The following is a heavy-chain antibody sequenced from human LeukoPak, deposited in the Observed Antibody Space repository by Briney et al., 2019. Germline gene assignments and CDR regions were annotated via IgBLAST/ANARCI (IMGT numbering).Heavy chain of an antibody. CDR3: ARAPYYYDSSGYYYRPFYYYGMDV. CDR1: GFTFSSYS. V-gene: IGHV3-21*01. D-gene: IGHD3-22*01. CDR2: ISSSSSYI. J-gene: IGHJ6*02. Sequence: PGGSLRLSWAASGFTFSSYSMNWVRQAPGKGLEWVSSISSSSSYIYYADSVKGRFTISRDNAKNSLYLQMNSLRAEDTAVYYCARAPYYYDSSGYYYRPFYYYGMDVWGQGTTVTVSS.